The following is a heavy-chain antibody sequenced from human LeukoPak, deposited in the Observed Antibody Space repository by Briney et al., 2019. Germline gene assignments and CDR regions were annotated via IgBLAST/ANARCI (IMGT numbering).Heavy chain of an antibody. CDR3: ARSTHGGSSYYYYYYMDV. J-gene: IGHJ6*03. D-gene: IGHD1-26*01. Sequence: SVKVSCKASGGTFSSYAISWVRQAPGQGLEWMGGIIPIFGTANYAQKFQGRVTITADKSTSTAYMELSSLRSEDTAVYYCARSTHGGSSYYYYYYMDVWGKGTTVTISS. CDR1: GGTFSSYA. CDR2: IIPIFGTA. V-gene: IGHV1-69*06.